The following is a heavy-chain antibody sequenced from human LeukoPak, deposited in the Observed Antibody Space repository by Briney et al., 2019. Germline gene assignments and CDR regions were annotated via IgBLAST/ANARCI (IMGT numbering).Heavy chain of an antibody. CDR1: GGSISSGGYS. V-gene: IGHV4-30-2*01. Sequence: SETLSLTCAVSGGSISSGGYSWSWIRQPPGKGLEWIGYIYHSGSTYYNPSLKSRVTISVDRSKNQFSLKLSSVTAADTAVYYCARETRSSGWLEDWGRGALVTVSS. D-gene: IGHD6-19*01. CDR2: IYHSGST. J-gene: IGHJ4*02. CDR3: ARETRSSGWLED.